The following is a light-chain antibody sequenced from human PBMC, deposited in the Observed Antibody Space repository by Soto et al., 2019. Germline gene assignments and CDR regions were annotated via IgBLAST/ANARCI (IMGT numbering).Light chain of an antibody. V-gene: IGKV3-20*01. CDR2: GAS. CDR1: QSVSSSY. J-gene: IGKJ2*01. CDR3: QQYGSSRGYT. Sequence: EIVLTQSPGTLSLSPGERATLSCRASQSVSSSYLAWYQQKPGQAPRLLIYGASSRATGIPDRFSGSGSGTGFTLTISRLEPEDFAVYYCQQYGSSRGYTFGQGTKLEIK.